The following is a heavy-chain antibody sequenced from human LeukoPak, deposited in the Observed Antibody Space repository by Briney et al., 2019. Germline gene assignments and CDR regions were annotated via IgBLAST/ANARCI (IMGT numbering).Heavy chain of an antibody. Sequence: ASVKVSCKASGYTFTSYYMHWVRQAPGQGLEWMGIINPSGGSTSYAQKFQGRVTMTRDTSTSTVYMELSSLRSEDTAVYYCARDCGGDRYSRYFQHWGQGTLVTVSS. CDR3: ARDCGGDRYSRYFQH. J-gene: IGHJ1*01. CDR2: INPSGGST. V-gene: IGHV1-46*01. D-gene: IGHD2-21*02. CDR1: GYTFTSYY.